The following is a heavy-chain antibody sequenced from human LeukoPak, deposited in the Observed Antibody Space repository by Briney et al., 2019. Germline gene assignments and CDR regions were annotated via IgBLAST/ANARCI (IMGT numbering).Heavy chain of an antibody. Sequence: SETLSLTCTVSGGSISSGSYYWSWIRQPAGKGLEWIGRIHTSGTTNYNPSLKSQATISIDTSKNQFSLNLSSVTAADTAMYYCARSPGAMYFDYWGQGTLVTVSS. CDR2: IHTSGTT. V-gene: IGHV4-61*02. CDR3: ARSPGAMYFDY. CDR1: GGSISSGSYY. J-gene: IGHJ4*02. D-gene: IGHD2-2*01.